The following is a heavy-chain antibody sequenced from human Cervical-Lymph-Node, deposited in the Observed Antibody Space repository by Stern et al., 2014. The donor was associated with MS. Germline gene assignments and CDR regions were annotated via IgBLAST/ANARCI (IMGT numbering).Heavy chain of an antibody. D-gene: IGHD2-2*01. CDR3: ARGYCSSTSCYLMGNWFDP. CDR2: IIPIFGTA. CDR1: RGTFSSYA. V-gene: IGHV1-69*01. J-gene: IGHJ5*02. Sequence: VQLVESGAEVKKPGSSVKVSCKASRGTFSSYAISWVRQAPGQGLEWMGGIIPIFGTANYAQKFQGRVTITADESTSTAYMELSSLRSEDTAVYYCARGYCSSTSCYLMGNWFDPWGQGTLVTVSS.